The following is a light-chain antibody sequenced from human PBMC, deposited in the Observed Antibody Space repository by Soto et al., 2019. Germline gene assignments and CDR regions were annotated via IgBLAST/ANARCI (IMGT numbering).Light chain of an antibody. CDR2: GAS. J-gene: IGKJ4*01. V-gene: IGKV1-39*01. CDR3: QQTYRDIS. Sequence: DVRMTQSPSSLSASVGDTITITCRASRTINTYLNWFQQKPGEPPRLLIYGASTLHDGVPSRFSGSGSGAGFTLTISGLQPEDFASYHCQQTYRDISFGGGTKV. CDR1: RTINTY.